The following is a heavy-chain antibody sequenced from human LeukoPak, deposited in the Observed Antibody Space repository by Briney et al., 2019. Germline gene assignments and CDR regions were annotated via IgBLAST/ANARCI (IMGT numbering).Heavy chain of an antibody. V-gene: IGHV3-66*01. CDR2: IYSGGST. CDR1: GFTVSSNY. D-gene: IGHD6-13*01. J-gene: IGHJ5*01. Sequence: GGSLRLSCAASGFTVSSNYMSWVRQAPGKVLEWVSFIYSGGSTYYADSVKGRFTISRDNSKNALYLQMNSLRAEDTAVYYCARKYGSSWFDYWGQGTLVTVSS. CDR3: ARKYGSSWFDY.